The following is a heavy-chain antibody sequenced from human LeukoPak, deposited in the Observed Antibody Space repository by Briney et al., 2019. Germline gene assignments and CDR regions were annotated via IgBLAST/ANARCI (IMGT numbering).Heavy chain of an antibody. Sequence: PSETLSLTCTVSGGSISSSSYYWGWIRQPPGKGLEWIGSIYYSGSTYYNPSLKSRVTISVDTSKNQFSLKLSSVTAADTAVYYCARHTEQQLPYFDYWGQGTLVTVPS. J-gene: IGHJ4*02. D-gene: IGHD6-13*01. CDR3: ARHTEQQLPYFDY. CDR1: GGSISSSSYY. V-gene: IGHV4-39*01. CDR2: IYYSGST.